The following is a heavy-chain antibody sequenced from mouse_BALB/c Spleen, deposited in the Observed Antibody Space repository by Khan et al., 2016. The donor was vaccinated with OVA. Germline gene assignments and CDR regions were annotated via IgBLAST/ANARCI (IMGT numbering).Heavy chain of an antibody. CDR2: INPSTDYT. CDR1: GYTFTNYW. Sequence: QVQLQQSGAELAKPGASVKMSCKASGYTFTNYWMHWVKQRPGQGLEWIGYINPSTDYTESNQKFKDKATLTADKSSSTAYMQLTSLTSEDSAVYYCVNHGSSSAWFTYWGQGTLVTVSA. J-gene: IGHJ3*01. CDR3: VNHGSSSAWFTY. V-gene: IGHV1-7*01. D-gene: IGHD1-1*01.